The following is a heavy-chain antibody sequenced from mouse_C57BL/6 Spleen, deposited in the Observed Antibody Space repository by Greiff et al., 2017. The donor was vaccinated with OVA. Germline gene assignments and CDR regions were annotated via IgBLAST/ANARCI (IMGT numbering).Heavy chain of an antibody. CDR1: GFSLTSYG. D-gene: IGHD1-1*01. V-gene: IGHV2-9*01. Sequence: VQLQQSGPGLVAPSQSLSITCTVSGFSLTSYGVDWVRQPPGKGLEWLGVIWGGGSTNYNSALMSRLSISKDNSKSQVFLKMNSLQTEDTAMDYCAKHAMGYYGSPYAMDYWGQGTSVTVSS. J-gene: IGHJ4*01. CDR2: IWGGGST. CDR3: AKHAMGYYGSPYAMDY.